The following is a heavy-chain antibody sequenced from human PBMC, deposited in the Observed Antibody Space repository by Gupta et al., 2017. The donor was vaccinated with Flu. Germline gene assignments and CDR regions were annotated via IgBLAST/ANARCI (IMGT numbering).Heavy chain of an antibody. CDR2: MNPNTGNT. D-gene: IGHD6-19*01. J-gene: IGHJ4*02. CDR1: GDTFTSYD. V-gene: IGHV1-8*01. CDR3: ARVAYRRCWGD. Sequence: LQLSPSGPEVKKAGASVQVSCNASGDTFTSYDINWLRQATGQGLEWMGWMNPNTGNTGEAQKFPGRVTMTRNTAISTAYMEMSSLRPKATAVYYGARVAYRRCWGDGGQVTLVTVSS.